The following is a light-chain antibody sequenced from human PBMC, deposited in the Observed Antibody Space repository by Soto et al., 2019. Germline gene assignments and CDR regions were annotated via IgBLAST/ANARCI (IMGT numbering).Light chain of an antibody. CDR2: GAS. CDR1: ESVSSNS. J-gene: IGKJ5*01. CDR3: QQYGNSPIT. Sequence: ETVLTQSPGTLSLSPGERATLSCRASESVSSNSLAWYQQKPGQAPRLVIYGASSRATGIPDRFSGSGSGTDFTLNITRLKPEDFAVYDCQQYGNSPITFGQGTRLEIK. V-gene: IGKV3-20*01.